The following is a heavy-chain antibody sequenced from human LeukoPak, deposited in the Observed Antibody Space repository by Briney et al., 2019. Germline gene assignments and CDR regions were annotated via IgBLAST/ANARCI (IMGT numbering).Heavy chain of an antibody. D-gene: IGHD2-2*02. CDR1: GFTFSSYG. J-gene: IGHJ4*02. CDR2: IWYDGSNK. CDR3: ARGPSRYCSSTSCYTIDY. Sequence: QPGGSLRLSCAASGFTFSSYGMHWVRQAPGKGLEWVAVIWYDGSNKYYADSVKGRFTISRDNSKNTLYLQMNSLRAEDTAVYYCARGPSRYCSSTSCYTIDYWGQGTLVTVSS. V-gene: IGHV3-33*08.